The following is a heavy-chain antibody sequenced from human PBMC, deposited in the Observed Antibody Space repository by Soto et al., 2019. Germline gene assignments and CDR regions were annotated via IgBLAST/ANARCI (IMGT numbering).Heavy chain of an antibody. J-gene: IGHJ4*02. D-gene: IGHD3-3*01. CDR1: GFTFSSYA. Sequence: GGSLRLSCAASGFTFSSYAMSWVRQAPGKGLEWVSAISGSGGSTYYADSVKGRFTISRDNSKNTLYLQMNSLRAEDTAVYYCAKFRELQSGYYTSDVDYWGQGTLVTVSS. V-gene: IGHV3-23*01. CDR3: AKFRELQSGYYTSDVDY. CDR2: ISGSGGST.